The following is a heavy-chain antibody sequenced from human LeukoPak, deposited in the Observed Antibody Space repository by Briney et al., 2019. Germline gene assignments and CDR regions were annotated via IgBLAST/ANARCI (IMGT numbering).Heavy chain of an antibody. CDR3: AREKTTMYYYYGMDV. D-gene: IGHD5-12*01. CDR2: IIPIFGTA. V-gene: IGHV1-69*13. J-gene: IGHJ6*02. Sequence: SVKVSCKASGYTFTSYGINWVRQAPGQGLEWMGGIIPIFGTANYAQKFQGRVTITADESTSTAYMELSSLRSEDTAVYYCAREKTTMYYYYGMDVWGQGTTVTVSS. CDR1: GYTFTSYG.